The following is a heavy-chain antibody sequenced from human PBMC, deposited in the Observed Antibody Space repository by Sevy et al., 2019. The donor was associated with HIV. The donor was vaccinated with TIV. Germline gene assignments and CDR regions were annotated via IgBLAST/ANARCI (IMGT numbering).Heavy chain of an antibody. D-gene: IGHD1-1*01. CDR2: IWYDGRTE. CDR1: GFTFRSFS. J-gene: IGHJ5*01. V-gene: IGHV3-33*01. CDR3: ARDAGRVIVPTAGFDS. Sequence: GGSLRLSCVASGFTFRSFSMHWVRQAPGKGLEWVAAIWYDGRTERYADSVQGRFTISRDNSKKTLYLQMNSLRDEDTAIYYCARDAGRVIVPTAGFDSWGQGILVTVSS.